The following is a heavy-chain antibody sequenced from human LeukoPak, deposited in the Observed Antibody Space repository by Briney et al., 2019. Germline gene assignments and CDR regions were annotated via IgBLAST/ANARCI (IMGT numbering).Heavy chain of an antibody. V-gene: IGHV3-30*02. Sequence: GGSLRLSCAASGFTFSSYGMHWVRQAPGKGLEWVAFIRYDGSNKYYADSVKGRFAISRDNSKNTLYLQMNSLRAEDAAVYYCAKDVGSKFDYWGQGTLVTVSS. CDR1: GFTFSSYG. CDR3: AKDVGSKFDY. CDR2: IRYDGSNK. D-gene: IGHD1-26*01. J-gene: IGHJ4*02.